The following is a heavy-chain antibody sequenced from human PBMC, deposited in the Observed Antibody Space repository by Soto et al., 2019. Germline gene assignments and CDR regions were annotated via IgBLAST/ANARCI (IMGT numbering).Heavy chain of an antibody. D-gene: IGHD1-1*01. V-gene: IGHV3-23*01. Sequence: DVQLLESGGGLVQPGGSLRLSCVASGFSFSANAMTWVRQAPGKGLEWVSSILHIGDSAYYADSVKGRFTISRDNSKSTLYLQMNSLRAEDTAVYYCARRGLSNNDYWGQGTLVTASS. J-gene: IGHJ4*02. CDR3: ARRGLSNNDY. CDR1: GFSFSANA. CDR2: ILHIGDSA.